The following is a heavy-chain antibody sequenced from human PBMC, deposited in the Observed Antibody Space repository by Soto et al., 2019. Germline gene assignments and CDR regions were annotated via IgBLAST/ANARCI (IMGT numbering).Heavy chain of an antibody. CDR2: ISGRGDHR. Sequence: EMQLLESGGGLVQPGGSLRLSCVASPITVYNVAAKSWFRQTPESGLEGVSTISGRGDHRYYADSVKGRFTISRDNSKIRVYVQMVGLRVDYMAVYYCAKDRAVENQSPYGMDVWGQGTTVTV. D-gene: IGHD2-15*01. J-gene: IGHJ6*01. CDR3: AKDRAVENQSPYGMDV. CDR1: PITVYNVAA. V-gene: IGHV3-23*01.